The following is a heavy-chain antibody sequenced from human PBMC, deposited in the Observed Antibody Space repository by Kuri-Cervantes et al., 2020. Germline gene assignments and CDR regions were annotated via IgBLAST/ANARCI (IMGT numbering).Heavy chain of an antibody. V-gene: IGHV3-33*08. Sequence: GESLKIPCAASGFTFSSYAMHWVRQAPGKGLEWVAVIWYDGSYKYYSDSVTGRFTISRDNSKNTLYLQMNSLRVEDTAVYYCARGLGQLGTSFDYWGQGTLVTVSS. D-gene: IGHD7-27*01. J-gene: IGHJ4*02. CDR1: GFTFSSYA. CDR3: ARGLGQLGTSFDY. CDR2: IWYDGSYK.